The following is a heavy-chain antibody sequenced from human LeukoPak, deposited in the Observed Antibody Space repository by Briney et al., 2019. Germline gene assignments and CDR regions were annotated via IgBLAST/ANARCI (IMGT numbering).Heavy chain of an antibody. J-gene: IGHJ5*02. CDR3: ARGAPLGYCSGGSCRSRRNWFDP. CDR1: GGSFSGYY. D-gene: IGHD2-15*01. V-gene: IGHV4-34*01. Sequence: SETLSLTCAVYGGSFSGYYWSWIRQPPGKGLEWIGEINHSGSTNYNPSLKSRVTISVDTPKHQFSLKLSSVTAADTAVYYCARGAPLGYCSGGSCRSRRNWFDPWGQGTLVTVSS. CDR2: INHSGST.